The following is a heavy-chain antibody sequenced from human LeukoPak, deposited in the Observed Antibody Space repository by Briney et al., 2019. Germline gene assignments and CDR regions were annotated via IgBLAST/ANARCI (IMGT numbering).Heavy chain of an antibody. V-gene: IGHV3-21*01. CDR1: GGSFSGYY. J-gene: IGHJ4*02. CDR2: ISSSSSYI. CDR3: ARDRYYYESSGYVGSDY. D-gene: IGHD3-22*01. Sequence: ETLSLTCAVYGGSFSGYYWSWIRQAPGKGLEWVSSISSSSSYIYYADSVKGRLTISRDNAKNSLYLQMNSLRAEDTAVYYCARDRYYYESSGYVGSDYWGQGTLVTVSS.